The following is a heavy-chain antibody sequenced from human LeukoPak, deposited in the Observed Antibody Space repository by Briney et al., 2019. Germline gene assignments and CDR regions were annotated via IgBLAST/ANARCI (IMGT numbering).Heavy chain of an antibody. J-gene: IGHJ4*02. CDR3: ARRGGQIGGDLDY. D-gene: IGHD2-15*01. CDR2: IYYSGST. CDR1: GGSISSSSYY. Sequence: SETLSLTCTVSGGSISSSSYYWGWIRPPPGKGREWIGSIYYSGSTYYNPSLKSRVTISVDTSKNQFSLKLSAVTAAETAVYYCARRGGQIGGDLDYWGQGTLVTVSS. V-gene: IGHV4-39*01.